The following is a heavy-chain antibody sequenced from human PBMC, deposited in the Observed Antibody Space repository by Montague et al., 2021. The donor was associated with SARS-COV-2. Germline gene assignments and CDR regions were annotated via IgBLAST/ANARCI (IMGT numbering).Heavy chain of an antibody. D-gene: IGHD6-19*01. Sequence: SETLSLTCSLSGGSISSGGFSWSWIRQPPGKGLEWIGHIFHTGTPHYSPSLKSRVTISIDRSKNQFPLNLDSVTAADTAVYYCARLKVAPNGGWNWFDPWGQGILVTVSS. CDR3: ARLKVAPNGGWNWFDP. V-gene: IGHV4-30-2*01. CDR1: GGSISSGGFS. CDR2: IFHTGTP. J-gene: IGHJ5*02.